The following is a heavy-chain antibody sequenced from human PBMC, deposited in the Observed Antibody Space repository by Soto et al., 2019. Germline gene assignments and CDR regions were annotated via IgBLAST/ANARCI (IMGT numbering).Heavy chain of an antibody. D-gene: IGHD3-10*01. V-gene: IGHV3-21*01. Sequence: EVQLVESGGGLVKPGGSLRLSCAASGFTFSSYSMNWVRQAPGKGLEWVSSISSSSSYIYYADSVKGRFTISRDNAKNSLYLQMNSLRAEATAVYYCARVVVPGSGRAYYSDYWGQGTLVTVSS. CDR2: ISSSSSYI. CDR3: ARVVVPGSGRAYYSDY. J-gene: IGHJ4*02. CDR1: GFTFSSYS.